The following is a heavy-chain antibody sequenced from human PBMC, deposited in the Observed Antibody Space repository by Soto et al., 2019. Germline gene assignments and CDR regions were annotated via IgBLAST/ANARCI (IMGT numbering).Heavy chain of an antibody. Sequence: GGSLRLSCTASGFTFSSYAMHWVRQAPGRGLEWVAVVSYDGSIENYVDSVRGRFTISRDNSKNTVFLQMNSLRVEDTAVYYCAKDLYYYDFSLDDSWGQGTLVTVS. CDR3: AKDLYYYDFSLDDS. CDR2: VSYDGSIE. D-gene: IGHD3-16*01. J-gene: IGHJ5*02. V-gene: IGHV3-30*18. CDR1: GFTFSSYA.